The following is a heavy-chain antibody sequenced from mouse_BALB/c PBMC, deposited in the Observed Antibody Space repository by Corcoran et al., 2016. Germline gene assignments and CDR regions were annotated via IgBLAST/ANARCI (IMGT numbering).Heavy chain of an antibody. Sequence: VQPQQSGPELVQPGASLQISCQASGYSFTSYYIHWWKQRPGQGLEWIGWIFPGSGNTKYNEKFKGKATLTADPSSSTAYMQLSSLTSEDSAVYFCERLDYAMDYWGQGTSVTVSS. V-gene: IGHV1-66*01. CDR3: ERLDYAMDY. J-gene: IGHJ4*01. CDR2: IFPGSGNT. CDR1: GYSFTSYY.